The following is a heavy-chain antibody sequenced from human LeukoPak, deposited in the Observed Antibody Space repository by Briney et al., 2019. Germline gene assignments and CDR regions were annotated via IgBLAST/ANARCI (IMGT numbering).Heavy chain of an antibody. Sequence: PSETLSLTCTVSGGSISSSSYYWGWIRQPPGKGLEWIGSIYYSGSTYYNPSLKSRVTISVDTSKNQFSLKLSSVTAADTAVYYCAIMRGGIFDYWGQGTLVTVSS. CDR3: AIMRGGIFDY. V-gene: IGHV4-39*01. D-gene: IGHD3-16*01. CDR1: GGSISSSSYY. CDR2: IYYSGST. J-gene: IGHJ4*02.